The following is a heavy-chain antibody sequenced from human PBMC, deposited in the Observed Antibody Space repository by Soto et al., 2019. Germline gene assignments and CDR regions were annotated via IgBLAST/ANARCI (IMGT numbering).Heavy chain of an antibody. Sequence: GGSLRLSCVVSSFTFNNYAMSWVRQAPGKGLEWVSAINSSGDSTYYADSVKGRFTISRDNANNTMYLQLNSLRAEDTAVYYCAKIATYCGGDCFSYFDYWGQGTLVTVSS. D-gene: IGHD2-21*02. V-gene: IGHV3-23*01. CDR2: INSSGDST. CDR1: SFTFNNYA. CDR3: AKIATYCGGDCFSYFDY. J-gene: IGHJ4*02.